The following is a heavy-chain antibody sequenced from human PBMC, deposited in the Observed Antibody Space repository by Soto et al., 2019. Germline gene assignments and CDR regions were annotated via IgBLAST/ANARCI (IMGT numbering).Heavy chain of an antibody. CDR2: MNPNSGNT. Sequence: ASVKVSCKASGYTFTSYDINWVRQATGQGLEWMGWMNPNSGNTGYAQKFQGRVTMTRNTSISTAYMELSSLRSEDTAVYYCAICGYSYGYPQYYYMDVWGKGTTVTVSS. V-gene: IGHV1-8*01. J-gene: IGHJ6*03. CDR3: AICGYSYGYPQYYYMDV. CDR1: GYTFTSYD. D-gene: IGHD5-18*01.